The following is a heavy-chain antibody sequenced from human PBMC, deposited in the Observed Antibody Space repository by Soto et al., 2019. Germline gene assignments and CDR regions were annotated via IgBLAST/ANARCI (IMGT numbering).Heavy chain of an antibody. D-gene: IGHD6-13*01. Sequence: EVQLLASGGGLVQPGGSLRRSCAASGFTFSSYAMSWVRQAPGKGLEWVSAISGSGGSTYYADSVKGRFTISRDNSKDTQDLQMNILRAEDTAVYYCAKGCTFIAAAGSDAFYIWGQGTMVTVSS. V-gene: IGHV3-23*01. CDR3: AKGCTFIAAAGSDAFYI. J-gene: IGHJ3*02. CDR2: ISGSGGST. CDR1: GFTFSSYA.